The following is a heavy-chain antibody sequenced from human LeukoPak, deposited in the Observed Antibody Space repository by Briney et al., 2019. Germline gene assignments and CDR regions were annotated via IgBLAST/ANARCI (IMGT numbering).Heavy chain of an antibody. D-gene: IGHD1-1*01. CDR1: GFTFSSYN. Sequence: PGGSLRLSCAASGFTFSSYNMNWVRQAPGKGLEWVSSISHSSSYIYYADSVKGRFTISRDNAKNSLDPQMNSLRAEDTAVYYCARALTTLTYEGYWGQGTLVTVSS. CDR3: ARALTTLTYEGY. CDR2: ISHSSSYI. J-gene: IGHJ4*02. V-gene: IGHV3-21*06.